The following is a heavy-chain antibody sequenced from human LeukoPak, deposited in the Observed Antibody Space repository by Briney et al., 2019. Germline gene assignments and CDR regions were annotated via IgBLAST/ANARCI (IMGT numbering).Heavy chain of an antibody. CDR3: ARGRLGESYGYYFDY. D-gene: IGHD3-10*01. V-gene: IGHV4-39*07. CDR2: ISYTGKT. Sequence: PSETLSLTCTVSGFSMDTIYYQWGWIRQPPGRGLEWIGTISYTGKTYYNPSLRSRVTISVDTSKNHCSLKLTSVTAADTAVYYCARGRLGESYGYYFDYWGQGTLVTVSS. J-gene: IGHJ4*02. CDR1: GFSMDTIYYQ.